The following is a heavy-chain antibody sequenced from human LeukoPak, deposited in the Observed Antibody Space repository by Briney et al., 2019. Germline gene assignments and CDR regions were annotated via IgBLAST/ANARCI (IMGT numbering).Heavy chain of an antibody. CDR3: ARTRFCSSTSCYTDN. V-gene: IGHV4-34*01. CDR2: INHSGST. CDR1: GGSFSGYY. D-gene: IGHD2-2*02. Sequence: SSETLSLTCAVYGGSFSGYYWSWIRQPPGKGLEWIGEINHSGSTNYNPSLKSRVTISVDTSKNQFSLKLSSVTAADTAVYYCARTRFCSSTSCYTDNWGQGTLVTVSS. J-gene: IGHJ4*02.